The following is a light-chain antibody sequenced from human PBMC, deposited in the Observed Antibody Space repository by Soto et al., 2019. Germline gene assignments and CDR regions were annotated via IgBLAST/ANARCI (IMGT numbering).Light chain of an antibody. CDR3: CSYAGSGPRV. J-gene: IGLJ3*02. V-gene: IGLV2-23*01. CDR1: SSDVGSYNL. Sequence: QSVLTQPASVSGSPGQSITISCTGTSSDVGSYNLVSWYQQHPGKAPKLMIYEGSKRPSGVSNRFSGSKSGNTASLTISGLQAEDEADYYCCSYAGSGPRVFGAGTKLTVL. CDR2: EGS.